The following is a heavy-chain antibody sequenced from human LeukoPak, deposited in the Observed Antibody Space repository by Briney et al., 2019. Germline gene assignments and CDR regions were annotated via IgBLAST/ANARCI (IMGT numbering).Heavy chain of an antibody. CDR1: HGSISRYY. V-gene: IGHV4-59*08. J-gene: IGHJ3*01. CDR3: ARLQNRGFDYGYDDAFDV. D-gene: IGHD5-18*01. CDR2: IYYSGST. Sequence: PSQTLSPTSILSHGSISRYYRSWIRQPPGKGLEWIGHIYYSGSTEYSPSLKSRVTISVDTSENQVSLKVTSVTAADTAVYYCARLQNRGFDYGYDDAFDVWGQGTMVTVSS.